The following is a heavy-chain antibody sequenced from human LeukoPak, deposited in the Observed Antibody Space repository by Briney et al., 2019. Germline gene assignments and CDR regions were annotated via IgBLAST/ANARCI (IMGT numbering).Heavy chain of an antibody. CDR1: GYTFTGYY. J-gene: IGHJ4*02. V-gene: IGHV1-18*04. CDR2: INPNSGNT. D-gene: IGHD6-19*01. CDR3: ARDLGYSSGRFGDY. Sequence: GASVKVSCKASGYTFTGYYMHWVRQAPGQGLEWMGWINPNSGNTNYAQKLQGRVTMTTDTSTSTAYMELRSLRSDDTAVYYCARDLGYSSGRFGDYWGQGTLVTVSS.